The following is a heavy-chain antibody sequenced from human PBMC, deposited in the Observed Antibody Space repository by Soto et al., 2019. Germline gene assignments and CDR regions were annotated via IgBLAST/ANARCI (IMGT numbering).Heavy chain of an antibody. J-gene: IGHJ6*02. CDR1: GYTFTSYG. CDR3: ARVGATLYYYYYGMDV. D-gene: IGHD1-26*01. CDR2: ISAYNGNT. V-gene: IGHV1-18*04. Sequence: ASVKVSCKASGYTFTSYGISWVRQAPGQGLEWMGWISAYNGNTNYAQKLQGRVTMTTDTSTSTAYMELGSLRSDDTAVYYCARVGATLYYYYYGMDVWGQGTTVTVSS.